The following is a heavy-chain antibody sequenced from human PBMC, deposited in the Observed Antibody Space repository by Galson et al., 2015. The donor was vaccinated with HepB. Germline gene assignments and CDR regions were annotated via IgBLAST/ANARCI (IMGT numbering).Heavy chain of an antibody. CDR3: ARGVRFVVVVTEYPDC. CDR2: ISSSSSYI. J-gene: IGHJ4*02. Sequence: SLRLSCAASGFTFSSYSMNWVRQAPGKGLEWVSSISSSSSYIYYADSVKGRFTISRDNAKNSLYLQMNSLRAEDTAVYYCARGVRFVVVVTEYPDCWGQGTLVTVSS. D-gene: IGHD2-21*02. V-gene: IGHV3-21*01. CDR1: GFTFSSYS.